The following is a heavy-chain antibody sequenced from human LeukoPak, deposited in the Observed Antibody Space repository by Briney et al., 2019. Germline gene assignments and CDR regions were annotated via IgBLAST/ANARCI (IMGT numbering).Heavy chain of an antibody. V-gene: IGHV1-2*02. CDR2: INPNSCGT. CDR3: ARRTGFFDAFDI. J-gene: IGHJ3*02. D-gene: IGHD7-27*01. Sequence: MGCINPNSCGTNYAQKFQGRVTMTSDTSISTAYMELSRLRSDDTAVYYCARRTGFFDAFDIWGQGTMVTVSS.